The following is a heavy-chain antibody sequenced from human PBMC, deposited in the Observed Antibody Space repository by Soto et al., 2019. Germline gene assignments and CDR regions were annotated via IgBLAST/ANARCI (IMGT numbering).Heavy chain of an antibody. D-gene: IGHD1-1*01. CDR3: ARDPTTIVFKPTLNWLDP. CDR2: ISANNGNT. V-gene: IGHV1-18*01. J-gene: IGHJ5*02. Sequence: QVYLVQSGPEVRKPGASVRVSCKASGYTFTSYGISWVRQAPGHGLEWMGWISANNGNTNYTEKFEGRVTMTTDASTSTAYMELRSLTSDDTAVYYCARDPTTIVFKPTLNWLDPWGQGTQVIVSS. CDR1: GYTFTSYG.